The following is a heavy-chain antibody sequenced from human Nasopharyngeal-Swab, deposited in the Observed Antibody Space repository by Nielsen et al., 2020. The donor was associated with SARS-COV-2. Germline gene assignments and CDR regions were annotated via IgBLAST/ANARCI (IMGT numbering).Heavy chain of an antibody. CDR3: ARDINGYNYRFDY. D-gene: IGHD5-24*01. V-gene: IGHV3-21*01. J-gene: IGHJ4*02. Sequence: GESLKISCAASGFTFSRYAMNWVRQAPGKGLEWVSSISSSSSYIYYADSVKGRFTISRDNAKNSLYLQMNSLRAEDTAVYYCARDINGYNYRFDYWGQGTLVTVSS. CDR2: ISSSSSYI. CDR1: GFTFSRYA.